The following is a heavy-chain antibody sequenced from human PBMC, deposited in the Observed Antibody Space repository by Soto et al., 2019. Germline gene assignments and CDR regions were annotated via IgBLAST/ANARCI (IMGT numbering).Heavy chain of an antibody. CDR2: IIPIFGTA. CDR1: GGTFSSYA. CDR3: ARESGYIDYYYYGMDV. D-gene: IGHD3-3*01. Sequence: GSSVKVSCKASGGTFSSYAISWVRQAPGQGLEWMGGIIPIFGTANYAQKFQGRVTITADKSTSTAYMELSSLRSEDTAVYYCARESGYIDYYYYGMDVWGQGTTVTVSS. V-gene: IGHV1-69*06. J-gene: IGHJ6*02.